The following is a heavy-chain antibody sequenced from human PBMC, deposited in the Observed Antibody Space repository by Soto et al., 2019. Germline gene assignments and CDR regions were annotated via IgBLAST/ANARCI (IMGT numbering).Heavy chain of an antibody. J-gene: IGHJ3*01. D-gene: IGHD6-13*01. V-gene: IGHV3-23*01. Sequence: GSLRLSCAASGFTFSSYAMSWVRQAPGKGLEWVSATISYGSSTCYADSVKCRFTISRDNAKNMLYLQMNSLRAEDTAVYYCARDLAAAGTAWGQGTMVTVSS. CDR1: GFTFSSYA. CDR2: TISYGSST. CDR3: ARDLAAAGTA.